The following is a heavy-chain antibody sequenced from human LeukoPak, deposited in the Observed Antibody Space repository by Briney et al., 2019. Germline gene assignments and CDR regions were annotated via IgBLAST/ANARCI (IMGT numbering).Heavy chain of an antibody. CDR3: ARFSGSYYQY. CDR1: GGSVNNYY. D-gene: IGHD2-15*01. J-gene: IGHJ4*02. Sequence: PSETLSLTCTVSGGSVNNYYWSWIRQPPGKGLEWIGYIHYSGSTSYNPSLKSRVIISLDTSKNQFSLRLTSVTAADTAVYYCARFSGSYYQYWGQGTLVTVSS. V-gene: IGHV4-59*02. CDR2: IHYSGST.